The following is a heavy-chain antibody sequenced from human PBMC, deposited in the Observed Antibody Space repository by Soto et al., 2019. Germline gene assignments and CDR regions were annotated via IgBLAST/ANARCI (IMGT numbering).Heavy chain of an antibody. CDR3: ARLAPDITPGSYCSSTSCYAGGYYFDY. V-gene: IGHV3-66*01. CDR2: IYSGGST. D-gene: IGHD2-2*01. Sequence: EVQLVESGGGLVQPGGSLRLSCAASGFTVSSNYMSWVRQAPGKGLEWVSVIYSGGSTYYADSVKGRFTISRDNSKNTLYLQMNSLRAEDTAVYYCARLAPDITPGSYCSSTSCYAGGYYFDYWGQGTLVTVSS. J-gene: IGHJ4*02. CDR1: GFTVSSNY.